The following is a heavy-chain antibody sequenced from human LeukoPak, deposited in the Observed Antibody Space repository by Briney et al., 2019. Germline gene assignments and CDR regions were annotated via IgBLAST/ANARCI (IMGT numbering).Heavy chain of an antibody. CDR3: ARDNVGATPFDY. Sequence: GGSLRLSCAASGFTFSYFWMSWVRQAPGKGLEWVANTNLDGTERHYVGSVKGRFTISRDNVRKSLYLQMNCLRDEDTAVYYCARDNVGATPFDYWGQGTLVTVSS. D-gene: IGHD1-26*01. J-gene: IGHJ4*02. CDR1: GFTFSYFW. CDR2: TNLDGTER. V-gene: IGHV3-7*05.